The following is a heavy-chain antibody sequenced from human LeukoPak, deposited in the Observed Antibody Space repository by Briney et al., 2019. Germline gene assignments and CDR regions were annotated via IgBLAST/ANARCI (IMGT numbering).Heavy chain of an antibody. D-gene: IGHD2-2*02. Sequence: SETLSLTCAVYGGSFSGYYWSWIRQPPGKGLEWIGEINHSGSTNYNPSLKSRVTISVGTSKNQFSLKLSSVTAADTAVYYCARAPLVVVPAAIRDAFDIWGQGTMVTVSS. J-gene: IGHJ3*02. CDR1: GGSFSGYY. CDR3: ARAPLVVVPAAIRDAFDI. V-gene: IGHV4-34*01. CDR2: INHSGST.